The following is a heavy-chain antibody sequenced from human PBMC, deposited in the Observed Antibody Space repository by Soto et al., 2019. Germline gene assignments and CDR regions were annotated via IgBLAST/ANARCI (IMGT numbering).Heavy chain of an antibody. CDR2: IIPIFGTA. J-gene: IGHJ4*02. Sequence: SVKVSCKASGGTFSSYAISWLRQAPGQGLEWMGGIIPIFGTANYAQKFQGRVTITADESTSTAYMELSSLRSEDTAVYYCARESSSDGYNFYYFDYWGQGTLVTVSS. CDR1: GGTFSSYA. CDR3: ARESSSDGYNFYYFDY. D-gene: IGHD5-12*01. V-gene: IGHV1-69*13.